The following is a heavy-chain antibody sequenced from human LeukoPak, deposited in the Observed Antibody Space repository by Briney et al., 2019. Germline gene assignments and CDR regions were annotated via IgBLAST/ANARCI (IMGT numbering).Heavy chain of an antibody. J-gene: IGHJ3*02. CDR3: ARSPTYYDFWSGYHYGDAFDI. V-gene: IGHV3-21*01. D-gene: IGHD3-3*01. Sequence: PGGSLRLSCAAPGFTFSSYSMNWVRQAPGKGLEWVSSISSSSSYIYYADSVKGRFTISRDNAKNSLYLQMNSLRAEDTAVYYCARSPTYYDFWSGYHYGDAFDIWGQGTMVTVSS. CDR2: ISSSSSYI. CDR1: GFTFSSYS.